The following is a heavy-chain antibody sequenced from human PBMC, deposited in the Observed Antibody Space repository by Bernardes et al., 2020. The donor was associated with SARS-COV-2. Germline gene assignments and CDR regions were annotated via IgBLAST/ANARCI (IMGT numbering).Heavy chain of an antibody. CDR1: GFTFSSYA. V-gene: IGHV3-23*01. D-gene: IGHD2-2*01. CDR3: AKHTVVVPAAGFRHAFDI. J-gene: IGHJ3*02. Sequence: GGSLRLSCAASGFTFSSYAMSWVRQAPGKGLEWVSAISGSGGSTYYADSVKGRFTISRDNSKNTLYLQMNSLRAEDTAVYYCAKHTVVVPAAGFRHAFDIWGQGTMVTVSS. CDR2: ISGSGGST.